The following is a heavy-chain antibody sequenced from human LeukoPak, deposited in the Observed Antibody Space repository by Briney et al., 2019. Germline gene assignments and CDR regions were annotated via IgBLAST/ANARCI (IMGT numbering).Heavy chain of an antibody. D-gene: IGHD3-3*01. CDR3: ARETTIFGVVTGLYAFDI. CDR1: GYTFTGYY. V-gene: IGHV1-2*02. Sequence: ASVKVSCKASGYTFTGYYMHWVRQAPGQGLEWMGWINPNSGGTNYAQKFQGRVTMTRDTSISTACMELSRLRSDDTAVYYCARETTIFGVVTGLYAFDIWGQGTMVTVSS. CDR2: INPNSGGT. J-gene: IGHJ3*02.